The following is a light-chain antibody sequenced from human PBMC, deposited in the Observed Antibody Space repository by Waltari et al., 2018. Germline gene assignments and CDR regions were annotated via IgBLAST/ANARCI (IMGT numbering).Light chain of an antibody. CDR3: HQYFAPPYT. CDR2: GAS. J-gene: IGKJ2*01. Sequence: EIVMTQSPATLSVSPGERATLSCRASQSVGINLAWYQHKPGQVPRLFIYGASTRATGFPARFSGSGSGTEFTLTISSLQSEDVAVYHCHQYFAPPYTFGRGTKLEIK. CDR1: QSVGIN. V-gene: IGKV3-15*01.